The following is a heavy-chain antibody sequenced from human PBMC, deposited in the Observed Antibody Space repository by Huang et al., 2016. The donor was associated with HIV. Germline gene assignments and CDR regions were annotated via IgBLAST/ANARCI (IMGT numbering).Heavy chain of an antibody. CDR1: GGSISSGSYY. D-gene: IGHD7-27*01. J-gene: IGHJ2*01. CDR2: IYTSGST. Sequence: QVQLQESGPGLVKPSQTLSLSCTVSGGSISSGSYYWIWIRQPAGKGLEWIGHIYTSGSTNANPSLKSRVTISVDTSKNQFSLKLSSVTAADTAVYYCARDRPLGIGWYFDLWGRGTLVTVSS. V-gene: IGHV4-61*09. CDR3: ARDRPLGIGWYFDL.